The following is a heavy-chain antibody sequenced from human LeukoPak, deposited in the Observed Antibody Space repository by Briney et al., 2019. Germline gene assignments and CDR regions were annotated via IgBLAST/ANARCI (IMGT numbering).Heavy chain of an antibody. D-gene: IGHD2-15*01. CDR2: VSSSSSLI. CDR1: GLTLNMYS. Sequence: GGSLRLSCAASGLTLNMYSMNWVRQAPGKGLEWVSFVSSSSSLIYYSDSVRGRFTISRDSATNSVSLQMNSLRVDDTAVYYCAREDGYCSGGSCYTWYYMDVWGKGTTVTVSS. V-gene: IGHV3-48*01. CDR3: AREDGYCSGGSCYTWYYMDV. J-gene: IGHJ6*03.